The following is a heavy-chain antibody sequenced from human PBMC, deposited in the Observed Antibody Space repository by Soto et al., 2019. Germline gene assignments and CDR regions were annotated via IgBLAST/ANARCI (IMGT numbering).Heavy chain of an antibody. V-gene: IGHV1-24*01. CDR2: FDPEDGET. CDR1: GYTLTELS. Sequence: ASVKVSCKVSGYTLTELSMHWVRQAPGKGHEWMGGFDPEDGETIYAQKFQGRVTMTEDASTDTAYMELSSLRSEDTAVYYCATDRGSYDSSGYYNWFDPWGQGXLVTVYS. J-gene: IGHJ5*02. D-gene: IGHD3-22*01. CDR3: ATDRGSYDSSGYYNWFDP.